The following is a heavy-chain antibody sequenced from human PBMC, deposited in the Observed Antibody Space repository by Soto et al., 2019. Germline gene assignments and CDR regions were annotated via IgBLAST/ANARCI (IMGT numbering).Heavy chain of an antibody. V-gene: IGHV3-30-3*01. CDR3: SRAPWGSTETFDS. J-gene: IGHJ4*02. Sequence: QVHLVASGGGMVQPGRSLRLACTASGFTVRSYAMHWVRQAPGQGLEWVAVISYSGSNPYYAASVKGRFIISRDISNKTLCLQMNSLRSEDTAVYYCSRAPWGSTETFDSLGQGTLVTVAS. D-gene: IGHD1-26*01. CDR2: ISYSGSNP. CDR1: GFTVRSYA.